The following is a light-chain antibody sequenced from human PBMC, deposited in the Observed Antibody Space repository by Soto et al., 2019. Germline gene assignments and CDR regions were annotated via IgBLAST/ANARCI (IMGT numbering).Light chain of an antibody. V-gene: IGKV3-20*01. J-gene: IGKJ2*01. Sequence: IVLTQSPGTLSLSPGERATLSCRASQSISSNYIAWYQQKPGQAPRLLIYGASSRATGVPDRFSGSGSGTDFTLTISRLEPEDFPVYYCQQYGSSGYTFGQGTKLEIK. CDR1: QSISSNY. CDR3: QQYGSSGYT. CDR2: GAS.